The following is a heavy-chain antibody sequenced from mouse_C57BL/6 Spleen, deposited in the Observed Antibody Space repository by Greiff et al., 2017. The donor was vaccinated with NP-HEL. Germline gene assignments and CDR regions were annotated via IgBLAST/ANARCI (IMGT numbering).Heavy chain of an antibody. CDR3: AREGGYEETWFAN. V-gene: IGHV1-55*01. D-gene: IGHD2-14*01. CDR1: GYTFTSYW. J-gene: IGHJ3*01. Sequence: QVQLQQPGAELVKPGASVKMSCKASGYTFTSYWITWVKQRPGQGLEWIGDIYPGSGSTNYNEKFKSKATLTVDTSSSTAYMQLSSLTSEDSAVYYCAREGGYEETWFANWGQGALVTVSA. CDR2: IYPGSGST.